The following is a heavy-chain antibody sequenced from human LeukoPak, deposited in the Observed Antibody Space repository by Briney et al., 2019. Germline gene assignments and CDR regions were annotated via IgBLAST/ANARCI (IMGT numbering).Heavy chain of an antibody. V-gene: IGHV3-30*18. J-gene: IGHJ3*02. CDR3: AKSSHYDFLPDAFDI. Sequence: GGSLRLSCAASGFTFNTYAMHWVRQAPGKGLEWVAVLSYDGSYKYYADSVKGRFTISRDNSKNTLYLQMNSLRAEDTAVYYCAKSSHYDFLPDAFDIWGQGTVVTVSS. CDR2: LSYDGSYK. CDR1: GFTFNTYA. D-gene: IGHD3-3*01.